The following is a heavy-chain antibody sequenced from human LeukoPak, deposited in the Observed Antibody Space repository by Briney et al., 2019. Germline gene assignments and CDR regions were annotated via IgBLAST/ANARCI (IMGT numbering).Heavy chain of an antibody. CDR1: GFTFSSYG. CDR2: ISGSGGST. D-gene: IGHD4-17*01. J-gene: IGHJ6*03. Sequence: PGGSLRLSCAASGFTFSSYGMSWVRQAPGKGLEWVSAISGSGGSTYYADSVKGRFTISRDNSKNSLYLQMNSLRAEDTALYYCAKDMAPDYGSYYMDVWGKGTTVTVSS. CDR3: AKDMAPDYGSYYMDV. V-gene: IGHV3-23*01.